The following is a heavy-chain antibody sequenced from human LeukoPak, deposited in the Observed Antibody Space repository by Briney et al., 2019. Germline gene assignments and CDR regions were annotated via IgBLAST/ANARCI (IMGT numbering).Heavy chain of an antibody. CDR3: ARGTRLRTKLGFDY. V-gene: IGHV4-34*01. CDR2: INHSGST. J-gene: IGHJ4*02. CDR1: GGSFSGYY. Sequence: SETLSLTCAVYGGSFSGYYWSWIRQPPGKGLEWNGEINHSGSTNYNPSLKSRVTISVDTSKNQFSLKLSSVTAADTAVYYCARGTRLRTKLGFDYWGQGTLVTVSS. D-gene: IGHD4-17*01.